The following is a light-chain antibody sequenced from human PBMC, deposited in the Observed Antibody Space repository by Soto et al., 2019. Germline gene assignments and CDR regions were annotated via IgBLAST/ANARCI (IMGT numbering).Light chain of an antibody. CDR2: DAS. V-gene: IGKV3D-20*01. CDR1: QSINNNY. Sequence: EIVLTQSPATLSLSPGERATLSCGASQSINNNYLVWYQQKPGLAPRLLIYDASTRAAGIPDRFSGSGSGTDFTLTISRLEPEDFAVYYCQQFDNLITFGGGTKVEIK. CDR3: QQFDNLIT. J-gene: IGKJ4*01.